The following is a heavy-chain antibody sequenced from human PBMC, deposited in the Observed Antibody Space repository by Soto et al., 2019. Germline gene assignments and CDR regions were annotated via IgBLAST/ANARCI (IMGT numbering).Heavy chain of an antibody. J-gene: IGHJ4*02. CDR1: GFSLSATGVA. D-gene: IGHD3-3*01. Sequence: QITLKESGPTVVKPTETLSLTCSFTGFSLSATGVAVGWIRQPPGKALEWLGIIYWNGEKLYSTSLGNRLTINMDTSKNQVVITMPNVDPVDTATYYCAHSRYDFDFWSGYLFDFWGRGTLVTVSS. CDR3: AHSRYDFDFWSGYLFDF. V-gene: IGHV2-5*01. CDR2: IYWNGEK.